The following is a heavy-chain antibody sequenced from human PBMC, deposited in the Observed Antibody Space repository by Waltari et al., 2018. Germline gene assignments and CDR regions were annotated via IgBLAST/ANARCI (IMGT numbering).Heavy chain of an antibody. D-gene: IGHD4-17*01. J-gene: IGHJ4*02. Sequence: EVQLVESGGGLVKPGGSLRLSCAASGFTFIDSTMSWVRQTQGKGLEWVSSISSSSSFIYYADSVKGRFTISRDNAKNSLFLQMNSLRAEDTSVYYCVRSDYGDYVGGYYWGQGTVVTVSS. CDR1: GFTFIDST. CDR2: ISSSSSFI. CDR3: VRSDYGDYVGGYY. V-gene: IGHV3-21*01.